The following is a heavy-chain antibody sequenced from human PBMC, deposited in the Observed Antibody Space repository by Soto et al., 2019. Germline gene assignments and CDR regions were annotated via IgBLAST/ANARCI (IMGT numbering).Heavy chain of an antibody. CDR1: SGSIRSYY. V-gene: IGHV4-59*01. D-gene: IGHD3-10*01. CDR3: ARGSMVRGPTPFDY. J-gene: IGHJ4*02. Sequence: SETLSLTCNVSSGSIRSYYWNWIRQPPGKTLEWIGDVYYSGSANYNPSLKGRVTISVDMSKNQFSLKLNSVTAADTAVYYCARGSMVRGPTPFDYWGQGTLVTVSS. CDR2: VYYSGSA.